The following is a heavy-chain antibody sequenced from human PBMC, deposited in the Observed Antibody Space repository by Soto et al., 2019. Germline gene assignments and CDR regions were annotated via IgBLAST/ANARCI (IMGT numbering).Heavy chain of an antibody. D-gene: IGHD2-2*01. CDR2: IYYSGST. Sequence: SETLSLTCTVSGGSISSGSYYWGWIHQPPGKGLEWIGSIYYSGSTYYNPSLKSRVTLSVDTSRKQYSMKLSSVTAADTAVYYCARLRYCSRISCHTWGWFDPWGQGTLVTVSS. J-gene: IGHJ5*02. CDR3: ARLRYCSRISCHTWGWFDP. V-gene: IGHV4-39*01. CDR1: GGSISSGSYY.